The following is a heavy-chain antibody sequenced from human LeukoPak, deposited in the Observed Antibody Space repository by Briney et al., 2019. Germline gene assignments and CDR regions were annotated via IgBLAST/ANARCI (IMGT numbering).Heavy chain of an antibody. D-gene: IGHD4-11*01. J-gene: IGHJ6*03. CDR3: ARAIDYSNYGYYYYYMDV. V-gene: IGHV4-4*07. Sequence: SETLSLTCTVSGGSINSYYWSWIRQPAGKGLEWIWRIYTSGSTNYNPSLKSRVTISVDKSKNQFSLKLSSVTAADTAVYYCARAIDYSNYGYYYYYMDVWGKGTTVTVSS. CDR1: GGSINSYY. CDR2: IYTSGST.